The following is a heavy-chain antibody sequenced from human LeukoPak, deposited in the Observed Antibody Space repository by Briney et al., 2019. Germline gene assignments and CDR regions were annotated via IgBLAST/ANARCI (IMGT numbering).Heavy chain of an antibody. V-gene: IGHV4-59*08. CDR2: IYYSGST. J-gene: IGHJ4*02. D-gene: IGHD3-10*01. CDR3: ARHTSYYFDC. Sequence: SETLSLTCTVSGGSISNYYWSWIRQPPGKGLEWIGYIYYSGSTNYNPSLKSRVTISVDTSKNQFSLKLSSVTAADTAVYYCARHTSYYFDCWGQGTLVTVSS. CDR1: GGSISNYY.